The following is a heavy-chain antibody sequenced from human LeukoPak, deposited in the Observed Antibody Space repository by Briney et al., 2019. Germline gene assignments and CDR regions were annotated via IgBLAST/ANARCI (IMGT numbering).Heavy chain of an antibody. CDR1: GGSISSSSYY. J-gene: IGHJ4*02. Sequence: PSETLSLTCTVSGGSISSSSYYWGWIRQPPGKGLEWIGSIYYSGSTYYNPSLESRVTISVDTSKNQFSLKLSSVTAADTAVYYCARALSSSWYLRPAYFDYWGQGTLVTVSS. D-gene: IGHD6-13*01. CDR3: ARALSSSWYLRPAYFDY. V-gene: IGHV4-39*07. CDR2: IYYSGST.